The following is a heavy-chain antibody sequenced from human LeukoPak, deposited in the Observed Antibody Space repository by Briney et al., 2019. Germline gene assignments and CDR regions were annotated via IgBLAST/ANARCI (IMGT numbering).Heavy chain of an antibody. V-gene: IGHV3-23*01. CDR3: SKGGYDYIEVACFDF. CDR1: GFSFNNYA. Sequence: GGSLRLSCAVSGFSFNNYAMSWVRQAPGQGLERVSIIIASNGATFYADSVNGRFTISRDISKNTLYLQMDNLRVEDTAVYYCSKGGYDYIEVACFDFWGQGILVTVSS. CDR2: IIASNGAT. J-gene: IGHJ4*02. D-gene: IGHD5-12*01.